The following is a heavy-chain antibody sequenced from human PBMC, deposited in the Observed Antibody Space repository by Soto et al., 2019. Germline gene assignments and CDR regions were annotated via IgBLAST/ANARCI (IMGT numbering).Heavy chain of an antibody. CDR2: IYYSGST. V-gene: IGHV4-39*01. Sequence: SETLSLTCTVSGGSISSSSYYWGWIRQPPGKGLEWIGSIYYSGSTYYNPSLKSRVTISVDTSKNQFSLKLSSVTAADTAVYYCAGVWSGYYRRDYYFDYWGQGTLVTVSS. CDR1: GGSISSSSYY. D-gene: IGHD3-3*01. CDR3: AGVWSGYYRRDYYFDY. J-gene: IGHJ4*02.